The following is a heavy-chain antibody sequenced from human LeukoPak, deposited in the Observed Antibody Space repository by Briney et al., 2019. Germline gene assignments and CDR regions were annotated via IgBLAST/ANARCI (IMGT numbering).Heavy chain of an antibody. CDR2: IYHSGST. J-gene: IGHJ6*03. Sequence: PSETLSLTCTVSGYSISSGYYWGWIRPPPGKGLEWIGSIYHSGSTYYNLSLKSRVTISVDTSKNQFSLKLSSVTAADTAVYYCARETSQKGAHYMDVWGKGTTVTISS. V-gene: IGHV4-38-2*02. D-gene: IGHD3-16*01. CDR3: ARETSQKGAHYMDV. CDR1: GYSISSGYY.